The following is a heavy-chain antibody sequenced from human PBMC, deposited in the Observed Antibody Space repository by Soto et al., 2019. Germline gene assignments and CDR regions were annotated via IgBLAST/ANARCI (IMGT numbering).Heavy chain of an antibody. CDR2: INPSTGVT. CDR1: GYSFTDYY. D-gene: IGHD2-21*02. J-gene: IGHJ6*02. Sequence: QVQLVQSGAEVKKPGASVKVSCKASGYSFTDYYMHWVRQAPGQGPEWLGWINPSTGVTHFAQKFQGWVTMTRATSISTAYMELSRLTSDDTAVYYCVRSPGDFRYGMDVWGQGTTVTVSS. CDR3: VRSPGDFRYGMDV. V-gene: IGHV1-2*04.